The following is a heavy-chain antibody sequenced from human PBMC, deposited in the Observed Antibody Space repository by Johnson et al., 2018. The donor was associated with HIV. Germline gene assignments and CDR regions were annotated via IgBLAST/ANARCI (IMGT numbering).Heavy chain of an antibody. CDR1: GFTFHDSY. CDR3: ARVREWEGGEVGDAFDI. CDR2: ISGSGGTM. D-gene: IGHD1-26*01. V-gene: IGHV3-11*04. J-gene: IGHJ3*02. Sequence: QVQLVESGGGLVKPGGSLRLSCAASGFTFHDSYMSWIRQAPGKGLEWISYISGSGGTMYSADSVKGRFTISRNNANNSLHLQMNNLRAEDTAVYYCARVREWEGGEVGDAFDIWGRGTIVIVSS.